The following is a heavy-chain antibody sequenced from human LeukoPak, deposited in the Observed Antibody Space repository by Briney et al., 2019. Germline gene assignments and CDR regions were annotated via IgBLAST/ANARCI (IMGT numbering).Heavy chain of an antibody. CDR1: GYSISSGYY. D-gene: IGHD4-23*01. CDR3: ARLYYGGITYYYYYMDV. J-gene: IGHJ6*03. CDR2: IYHSGST. Sequence: SETLSLTCAVSGYSISSGYYWGWIRQPPGKGLECIGSIYHSGSTYYNPSLKSRVTISVDTSKNQFSLKLSSVTAADTAVYYCARLYYGGITYYYYYMDVWGKGTTVTVSS. V-gene: IGHV4-38-2*01.